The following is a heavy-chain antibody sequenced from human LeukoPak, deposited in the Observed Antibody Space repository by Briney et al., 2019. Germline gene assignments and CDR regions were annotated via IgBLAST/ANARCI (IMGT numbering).Heavy chain of an antibody. CDR3: ARPIAAPLSFYGMDI. CDR1: GFTFSSYE. D-gene: IGHD6-6*01. J-gene: IGHJ6*02. V-gene: IGHV3-48*03. Sequence: PGGSLRLSCAASGFTFSSYEMNWVRQAPGKGLEWVSYISSSGNTIYFADSVKGRFTISRDNAKNSLYLQMNSLRAEDTAVYYCARPIAAPLSFYGMDIWGQGTTVTVSS. CDR2: ISSSGNTI.